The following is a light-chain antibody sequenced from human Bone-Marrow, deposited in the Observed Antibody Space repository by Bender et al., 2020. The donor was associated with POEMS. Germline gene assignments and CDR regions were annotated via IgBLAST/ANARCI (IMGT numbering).Light chain of an antibody. Sequence: QSTLTQPASVSGSPGQSITISCTGTSSDVGSYDLVSWYQQHPGKAPKFMIYEVNKRPSGVSNRFSGSKSDNTASLTISGLQVEDEADFYCCSYADNSVWVFGGGTKLTVL. J-gene: IGLJ3*02. CDR2: EVN. CDR1: SSDVGSYDL. CDR3: CSYADNSVWV. V-gene: IGLV2-23*02.